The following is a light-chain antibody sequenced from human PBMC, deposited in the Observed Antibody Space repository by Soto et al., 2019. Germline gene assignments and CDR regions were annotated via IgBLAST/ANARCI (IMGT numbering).Light chain of an antibody. CDR2: DAS. Sequence: TVLTQSPATLSLSPGERATLSCRASQSVGSYLAWYQQKPGQAPRLLIYDASNRATGVPVRFSGSGSGTDFTLTISSLEPEDFGVYYCQQRNNWAFGQGTKVEF. J-gene: IGKJ1*01. CDR3: QQRNNWA. CDR1: QSVGSY. V-gene: IGKV3-11*01.